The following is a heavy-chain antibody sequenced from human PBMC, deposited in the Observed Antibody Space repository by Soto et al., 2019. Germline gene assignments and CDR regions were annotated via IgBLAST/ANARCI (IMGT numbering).Heavy chain of an antibody. Sequence: PSETLSLTCTVSGGSISSGGYYWSWIRQHPGKGLEWIGYIYYSGSTYYNPSLKSRVTISVDTSKNQFSLKLSSVTAADTAVYYCARDRYCSSTSCYGNYYYGMDVWGQGTTVTVSS. CDR1: GGSISSGGYY. D-gene: IGHD2-2*01. V-gene: IGHV4-31*03. J-gene: IGHJ6*01. CDR3: ARDRYCSSTSCYGNYYYGMDV. CDR2: IYYSGST.